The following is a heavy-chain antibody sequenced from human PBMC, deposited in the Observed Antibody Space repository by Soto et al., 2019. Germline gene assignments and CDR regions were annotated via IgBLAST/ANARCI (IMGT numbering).Heavy chain of an antibody. D-gene: IGHD6-13*01. CDR2: IIPILGIA. CDR1: GGTFSSYT. Sequence: QVQLVQSGAEVKKPGSSVKVSCKASGGTFSSYTISWVRQAPGQGLEWMGRIIPILGIANYAQKFQGRVTITADKSTSTAYIELSSLRSADTAVYYCARSPVAAAGTRFDPWGQGTLVTVSS. CDR3: ARSPVAAAGTRFDP. V-gene: IGHV1-69*02. J-gene: IGHJ5*02.